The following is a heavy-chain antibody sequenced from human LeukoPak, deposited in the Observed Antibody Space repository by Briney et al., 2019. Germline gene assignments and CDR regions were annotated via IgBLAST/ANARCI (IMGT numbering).Heavy chain of an antibody. CDR3: ARVVVVVAAIIFDP. Sequence: SETLSLTCTVSGGSISSYYWSWIRRPPGKGLEWIGYIYYSGSTNYNPSLKSRVTISVDTSKNQFSLKLSSVTAADTAVYYCARVVVVVAAIIFDPWGQGTLVTVSS. D-gene: IGHD2-15*01. J-gene: IGHJ5*02. CDR1: GGSISSYY. CDR2: IYYSGST. V-gene: IGHV4-59*01.